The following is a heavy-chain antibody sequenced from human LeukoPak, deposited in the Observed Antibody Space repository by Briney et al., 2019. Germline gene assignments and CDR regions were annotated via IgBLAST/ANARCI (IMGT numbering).Heavy chain of an antibody. V-gene: IGHV3-11*01. Sequence: SVKGRFTISRDNAKNSLYLQMNSLRAEDTAVYYCARMAVLSGYYDYWGQGTLVTVPS. J-gene: IGHJ4*01. CDR3: ARMAVLSGYYDY. D-gene: IGHD3-22*01.